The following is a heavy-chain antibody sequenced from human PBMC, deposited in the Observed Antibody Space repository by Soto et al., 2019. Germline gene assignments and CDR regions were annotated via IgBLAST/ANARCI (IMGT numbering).Heavy chain of an antibody. CDR1: GGSISSSSYS. Sequence: SETLSLTCTVSGGSISSSSYSWGWIRQPPGKGLEWIGSIYYSGSTYCNPSLKSRVTISVDSSKNQFSLKLSSVTAADTAVYYCARIPTYGDPYYYYGMDVWGQGTTVTVSS. J-gene: IGHJ6*02. D-gene: IGHD4-17*01. CDR2: IYYSGST. V-gene: IGHV4-39*01. CDR3: ARIPTYGDPYYYYGMDV.